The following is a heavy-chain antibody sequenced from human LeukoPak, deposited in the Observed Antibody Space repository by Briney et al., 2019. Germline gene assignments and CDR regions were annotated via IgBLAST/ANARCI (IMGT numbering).Heavy chain of an antibody. CDR2: INHSGST. J-gene: IGHJ3*02. CDR3: AREGDYPSDAFDI. V-gene: IGHV4-61*08. Sequence: SETLSLTCTVSGGSISSGGYYWSWIRQPPGKGLEWIGEINHSGSTNYNPSLKSRVTISVDTSKNQFSLKLSSVTAADTAVYYCAREGDYPSDAFDIWGQGTMVTVSS. D-gene: IGHD4-17*01. CDR1: GGSISSGGYY.